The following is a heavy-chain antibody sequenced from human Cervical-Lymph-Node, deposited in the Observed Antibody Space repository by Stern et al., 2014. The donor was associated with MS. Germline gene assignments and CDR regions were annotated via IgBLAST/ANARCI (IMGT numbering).Heavy chain of an antibody. CDR2: IFSGGST. CDR1: GFSVRSNY. CDR3: ARDVRSSWYRWFDP. V-gene: IGHV3-53*01. D-gene: IGHD6-13*01. Sequence: EVQLVESGGGLIQPGGSLRLSCAASGFSVRSNYMSWVRPAPGQGLEWVSVIFSGGSTYYADSVKGRFTISRDNSKNTVYLEMNSLRVEDTAVYYCARDVRSSWYRWFDPWGQGTLVTVSS. J-gene: IGHJ5*02.